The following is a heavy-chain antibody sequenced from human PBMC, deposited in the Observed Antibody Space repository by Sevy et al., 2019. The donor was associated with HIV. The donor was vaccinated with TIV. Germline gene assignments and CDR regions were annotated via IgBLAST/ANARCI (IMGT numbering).Heavy chain of an antibody. CDR2: IYYSGST. CDR3: ARDISGYYYGWFDP. Sequence: SETLSLTCTVSGGSISSYYWSWIRQPPGKGLEWIGYIYYSGSTNYNPSLKSRVTISVDTSKNQFSRKLSSVTAADTAVYYCARDISGYYYGWFDPWGQGTLVTVSS. CDR1: GGSISSYY. D-gene: IGHD3-22*01. J-gene: IGHJ5*02. V-gene: IGHV4-59*01.